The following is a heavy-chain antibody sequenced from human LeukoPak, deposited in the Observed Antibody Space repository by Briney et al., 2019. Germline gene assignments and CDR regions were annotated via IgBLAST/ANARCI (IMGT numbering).Heavy chain of an antibody. CDR2: MNPNSGNT. J-gene: IGHJ5*02. CDR3: ARNYYDSSGYYYNWFDP. D-gene: IGHD3-22*01. V-gene: IGHV1-8*01. Sequence: GASVKVSCKASGYTFTSYDINWVRQATGQGLEWMGWMNPNSGNTGYAQKFQGRVTMTRNTSISTAYMELSSLRSDDTAVYYCARNYYDSSGYYYNWFDPWGQGTLVTVSS. CDR1: GYTFTSYD.